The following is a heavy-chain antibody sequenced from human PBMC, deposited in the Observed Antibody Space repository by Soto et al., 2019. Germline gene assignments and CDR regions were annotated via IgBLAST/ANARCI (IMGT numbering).Heavy chain of an antibody. D-gene: IGHD3-3*01. CDR2: ISSSSATV. J-gene: IGHJ4*02. CDR3: ARDGFLATGPIEY. CDR1: GFTLSDYY. V-gene: IGHV3-11*01. Sequence: QVQLVESGGGLVEPGGSLRLSCAASGFTLSDYYMSWVRQAPGKGLEWLSYISSSSATVYYVDSVKGRFTTSRDNAKNSLYLQMDSLRVEDTAVYYCARDGFLATGPIEYWGQGAQVTVSS.